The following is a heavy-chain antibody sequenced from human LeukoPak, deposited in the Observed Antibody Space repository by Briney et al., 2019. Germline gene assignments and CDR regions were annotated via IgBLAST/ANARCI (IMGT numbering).Heavy chain of an antibody. J-gene: IGHJ5*02. V-gene: IGHV1-18*01. CDR1: GYTFTSYG. D-gene: IGHD6-13*01. CDR2: ISAYNGNT. CDR3: ARVGIAAAGTGWFDP. Sequence: ASVKASCKASGYTFTSYGISWVRQAPGQGLEWMGWISAYNGNTNYAQKLQGRVTMTTDTSTSTAYMELRSLRSDDTAVYYCARVGIAAAGTGWFDPWGQGTLVTVSS.